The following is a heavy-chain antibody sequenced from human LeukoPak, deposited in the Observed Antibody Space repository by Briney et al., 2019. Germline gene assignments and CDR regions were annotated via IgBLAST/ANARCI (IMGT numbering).Heavy chain of an antibody. Sequence: GGSLRLSCAASGFTFDDYGMSWVRQAPGKGLGWVSGINWNGGSTGYADSVKGRFTISRDNAKNSLYLQMNSLRAEDTALYYCARGAASYYYGSGSFIDYWGQGTLVTVSS. V-gene: IGHV3-20*04. J-gene: IGHJ4*02. CDR2: INWNGGST. CDR3: ARGAASYYYGSGSFIDY. D-gene: IGHD3-10*01. CDR1: GFTFDDYG.